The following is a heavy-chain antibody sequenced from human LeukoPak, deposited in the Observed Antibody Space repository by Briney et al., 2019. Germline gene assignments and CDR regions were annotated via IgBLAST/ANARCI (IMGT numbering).Heavy chain of an antibody. CDR3: ARRTRVGWYFDL. CDR1: GDSIIDYY. Sequence: SETLSLTCSVSGDSIIDYYWNWIRQPPGKGLEWIGYVYYSGSTNYNPSLKSRVTISVDTSKNQFSLKLNSVTAADAAVYYCARRTRVGWYFDLWGRGTPVTASS. CDR2: VYYSGST. J-gene: IGHJ2*01. D-gene: IGHD3-10*01. V-gene: IGHV4-59*12.